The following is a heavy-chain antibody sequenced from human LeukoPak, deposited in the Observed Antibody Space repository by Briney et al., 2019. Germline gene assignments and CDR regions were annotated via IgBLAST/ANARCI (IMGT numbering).Heavy chain of an antibody. D-gene: IGHD1-1*01. CDR2: ISYDGSNE. J-gene: IGHJ6*03. CDR3: ARDLTTGTYYYYYYYMDV. CDR1: GFTFSSYV. Sequence: GRSLRLSCAASGFTFSSYVMHWVRQAPGKGLEWVAIISYDGSNEYYADSVKGRFTISRDNSKNTLYLQMNSLRAADTAVYYCARDLTTGTYYYYYYYMDVWGKGTTVTVSS. V-gene: IGHV3-30*04.